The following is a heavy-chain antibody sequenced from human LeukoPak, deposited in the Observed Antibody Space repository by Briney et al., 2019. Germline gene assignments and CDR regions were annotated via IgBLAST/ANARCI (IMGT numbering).Heavy chain of an antibody. J-gene: IGHJ4*02. V-gene: IGHV3-48*01. CDR1: GFMFSDYS. CDR2: IGISSGNT. D-gene: IGHD5-24*01. Sequence: GGSLRLSCAASGFMFSDYSTNWVRQAPGKGLEWISYIGISSGNTNYADSVKGRFTISGDKAKNSLYLQMNSLRVEDTAVYYCARDYKYAFDNWGQGTLVTVSS. CDR3: ARDYKYAFDN.